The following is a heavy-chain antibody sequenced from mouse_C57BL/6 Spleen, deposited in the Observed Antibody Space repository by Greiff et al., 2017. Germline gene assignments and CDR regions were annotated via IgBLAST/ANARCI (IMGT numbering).Heavy chain of an antibody. Sequence: QVQLKQSGAELVRPGASVTLSCKASGYTFTDYEMHWVKQTPVHGLEWIGAIDPETGGTAYNQKFKGKAILTADKSSSTAYMELRSLTSEDSAVYYCTRGANWDFDYWGQGTTLTVSS. CDR3: TRGANWDFDY. J-gene: IGHJ2*01. D-gene: IGHD4-1*01. CDR2: IDPETGGT. V-gene: IGHV1-15*01. CDR1: GYTFTDYE.